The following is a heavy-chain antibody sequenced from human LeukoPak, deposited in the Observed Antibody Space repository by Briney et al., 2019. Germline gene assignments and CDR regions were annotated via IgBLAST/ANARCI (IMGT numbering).Heavy chain of an antibody. Sequence: GGSLRLSCAASGFTFSSYATSWVRQAPGKGLEWVAVISYDGSNKYYADSVKGRFTISRDNSKNTLYLQMNSLRAEDTAVYYCAREGIVVTAILGAFDIWGQGTMVTVSS. CDR2: ISYDGSNK. J-gene: IGHJ3*02. CDR1: GFTFSSYA. D-gene: IGHD2-21*02. V-gene: IGHV3-30-3*01. CDR3: AREGIVVTAILGAFDI.